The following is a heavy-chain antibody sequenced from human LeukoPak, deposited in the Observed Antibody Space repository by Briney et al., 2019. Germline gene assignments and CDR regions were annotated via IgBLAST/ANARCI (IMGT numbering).Heavy chain of an antibody. Sequence: SETLSLTCTVSGGSISSYYWSWIRQPPGKGLEWIGYIYYSGSTNYNPSLKSRVTISVDTSKNQFSLKLSSVTAADTAVYYCARVPQLLWFGELPGGFDPWGQGTLVTVSS. CDR3: ARVPQLLWFGELPGGFDP. J-gene: IGHJ5*02. CDR2: IYYSGST. D-gene: IGHD3-10*01. V-gene: IGHV4-59*12. CDR1: GGSISSYY.